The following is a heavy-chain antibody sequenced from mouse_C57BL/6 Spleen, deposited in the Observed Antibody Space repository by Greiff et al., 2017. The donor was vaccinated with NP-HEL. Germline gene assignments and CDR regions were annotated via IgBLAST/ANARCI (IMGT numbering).Heavy chain of an antibody. V-gene: IGHV1-15*01. CDR2: IDPETGGT. J-gene: IGHJ3*01. Sequence: VQLQQSGAELVRPGASVTLSCKASGYTFTDYEMHWVKQTPVHGLEWIGAIDPETGGTAYNQKFKGKAILTADKSSSTAYMELRSLTSEDSAVYYCTRSYYGSSYLFAYWGQGTLVTVSA. CDR1: GYTFTDYE. CDR3: TRSYYGSSYLFAY. D-gene: IGHD1-1*01.